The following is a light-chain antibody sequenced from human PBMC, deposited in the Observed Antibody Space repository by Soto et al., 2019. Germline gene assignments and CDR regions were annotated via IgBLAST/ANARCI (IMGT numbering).Light chain of an antibody. CDR1: SSDVGAYDY. Sequence: QSALTQPASVSGSPGQSITISCTGTSSDVGAYDYVSWYQQHPDKAPKLMIYEVSNRPSGVSNRFSGSKSVNTATLTISGLQADDEAVCYCSSYTSSRTRVFGTGTKVTVL. V-gene: IGLV2-14*03. J-gene: IGLJ1*01. CDR2: EVS. CDR3: SSYTSSRTRV.